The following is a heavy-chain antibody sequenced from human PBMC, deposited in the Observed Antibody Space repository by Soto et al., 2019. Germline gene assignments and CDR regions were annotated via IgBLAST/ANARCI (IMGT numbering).Heavy chain of an antibody. CDR1: GFTFSSYG. J-gene: IGHJ6*02. CDR3: ARDRNYYDSSGWGYGMDV. CDR2: IWYDGSNK. D-gene: IGHD3-22*01. V-gene: IGHV3-33*01. Sequence: GGSLRLSCAASGFTFSSYGMHWVRQAPGKGLEWVAVIWYDGSNKYYADSVKGRFTISRDNSKNTLYLQMNSLRAEDTAVYYCARDRNYYDSSGWGYGMDVWGQGTTVTVSS.